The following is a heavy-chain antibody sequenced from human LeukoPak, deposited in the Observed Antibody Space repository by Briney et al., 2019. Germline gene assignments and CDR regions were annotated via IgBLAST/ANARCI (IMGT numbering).Heavy chain of an antibody. CDR1: GSTFSSYN. CDR3: ARDYYGDSYFDY. CDR2: ISSSGSTI. J-gene: IGHJ4*02. Sequence: GGSLRLSCAASGSTFSSYNMNWVRQAPGKGLEWVSYISSSGSTIYYADSVKGRFTISRDNAKNSLYLQMNSLRAEDTALYYCARDYYGDSYFDYWGQGTLVTVSS. V-gene: IGHV3-48*04. D-gene: IGHD4-17*01.